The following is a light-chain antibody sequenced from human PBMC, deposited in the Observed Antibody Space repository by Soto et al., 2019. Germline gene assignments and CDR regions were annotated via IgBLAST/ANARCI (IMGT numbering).Light chain of an antibody. Sequence: EIQMTQSPSTLSASVGDRFTIACRASQSIGKHLNWYQQKPGKAPKFLIYGASTLQSGVPSRFTGSGSGTDFTLTVNSLQPEDFATYYCQQSYSSPTPFGQGTRPEIK. CDR1: QSIGKH. J-gene: IGKJ5*01. CDR3: QQSYSSPTP. CDR2: GAS. V-gene: IGKV1-39*01.